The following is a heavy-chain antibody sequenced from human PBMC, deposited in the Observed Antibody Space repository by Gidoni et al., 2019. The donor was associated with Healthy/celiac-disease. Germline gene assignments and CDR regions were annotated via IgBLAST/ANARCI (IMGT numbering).Heavy chain of an antibody. CDR2: ISGSGGST. CDR1: GFTFSSYS. CDR3: AKSLSVGVEMIVVAIFDY. D-gene: IGHD3-22*01. J-gene: IGHJ4*02. Sequence: EVQLLESGGGLVQPGGSLRLSCAASGFTFSSYSMSWVRQAPGKGLEWVSAISGSGGSTYYADSVKGRFTISRDNSKNTLYLQMNSLRAEDTAVYYCAKSLSVGVEMIVVAIFDYWGQGTLVTVSS. V-gene: IGHV3-23*01.